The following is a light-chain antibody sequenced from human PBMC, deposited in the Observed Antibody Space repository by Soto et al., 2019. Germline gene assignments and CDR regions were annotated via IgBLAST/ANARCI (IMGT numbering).Light chain of an antibody. CDR2: DAS. Sequence: EIVLTQSPATLSLSPGERGTLSCRASQNVSSYLAWYQKKPGQAPRLLIYDASIRATGIPDRFSGSGSGTDFTLTISRLEPEDFAVYYCQQFSSYPLTFGGGTKVDIK. V-gene: IGKV3-11*01. CDR1: QNVSSY. J-gene: IGKJ4*01. CDR3: QQFSSYPLT.